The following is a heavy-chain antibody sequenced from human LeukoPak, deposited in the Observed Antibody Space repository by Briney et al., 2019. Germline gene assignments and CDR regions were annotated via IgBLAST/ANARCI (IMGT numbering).Heavy chain of an antibody. CDR3: ARQITMIVPTWYFDL. CDR2: IYSGGST. D-gene: IGHD3-22*01. V-gene: IGHV3-53*01. CDR1: GFTVSSNY. J-gene: IGHJ2*01. Sequence: GGSLRLSCAASGFTVSSNYMSWVRQAPGKGLEWVSVIYSGGSTYYADSVKGRFTISRDNSKNTLYLQMNSLRAEDTAVYYRARQITMIVPTWYFDLWGRGTLVTVSS.